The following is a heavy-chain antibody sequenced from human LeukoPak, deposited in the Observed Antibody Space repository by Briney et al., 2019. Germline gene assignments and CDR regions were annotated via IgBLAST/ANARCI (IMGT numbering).Heavy chain of an antibody. Sequence: GGSLRLSCAASGFTVSSNYMSWVRQAPGKGLEWVSVIYSGGSTYYADSVKGRFTISRHNSKNTLYLQMNSLRAEDTAVYYCARDKGSSSSGRRYYYYYGVDVWGQGTTVTVSS. D-gene: IGHD6-6*01. CDR1: GFTVSSNY. V-gene: IGHV3-53*04. CDR2: IYSGGST. CDR3: ARDKGSSSSGRRYYYYYGVDV. J-gene: IGHJ6*02.